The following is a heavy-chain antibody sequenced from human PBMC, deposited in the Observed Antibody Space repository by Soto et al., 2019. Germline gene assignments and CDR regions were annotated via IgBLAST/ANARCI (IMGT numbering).Heavy chain of an antibody. V-gene: IGHV4-4*07. CDR2: IYTSGST. CDR3: ASLGSAYQGGWFDP. Sequence: QVQLQESGPGLVKPSETLSLTYTVSGGSISSYYWSWIRQPAGKGLEWIGRIYTSGSTNYNPSLKSRVTMSVDTSKNQFSLKLSSVTAADTAVYYCASLGSAYQGGWFDPWGQGTLVTVSS. J-gene: IGHJ5*02. CDR1: GGSISSYY. D-gene: IGHD3-10*02.